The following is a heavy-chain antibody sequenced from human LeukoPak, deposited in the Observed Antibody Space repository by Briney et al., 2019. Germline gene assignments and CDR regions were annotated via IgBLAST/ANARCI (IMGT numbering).Heavy chain of an antibody. D-gene: IGHD5-12*01. CDR3: ARAPQAGYGDY. CDR2: IYYSGST. Sequence: SETLSLTCTVSGGSVSSYYWSWIRQPPEKGLEWIGYIYYSGSTNYNPSLKSRVTISVDTSKDQFSLKLSSVTAADTAVYYCARAPQAGYGDYWGQGTLVTVSS. CDR1: GGSVSSYY. J-gene: IGHJ4*02. V-gene: IGHV4-59*02.